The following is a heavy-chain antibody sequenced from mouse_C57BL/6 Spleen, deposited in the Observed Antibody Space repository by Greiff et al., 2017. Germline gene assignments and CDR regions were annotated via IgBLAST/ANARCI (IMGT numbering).Heavy chain of an antibody. V-gene: IGHV2-9-1*01. J-gene: IGHJ1*03. D-gene: IGHD1-1*01. CDR3: ASLTTVVATPYWYFDV. Sequence: QVQLKESGPGLVAPSQSLSITCTVSGFSLTSYAISWVRQPPGKGLEWLGVIWTGGGTNYNSALKSRLSISKDNSKSQVFLKMNSLQTDDTARYYCASLTTVVATPYWYFDVWGTGTTVTVSS. CDR1: GFSLTSYA. CDR2: IWTGGGT.